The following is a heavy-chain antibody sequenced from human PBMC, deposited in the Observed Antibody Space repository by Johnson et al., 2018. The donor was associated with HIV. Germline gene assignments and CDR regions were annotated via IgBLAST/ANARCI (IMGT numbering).Heavy chain of an antibody. V-gene: IGHV3-30-3*01. CDR2: ISHDGSNK. CDR3: AREVNAFDI. CDR1: GFTFSYYS. Sequence: QVQLVESGGGLVQPGGSLRLSCAASGFTFSYYSMHWVRQAPGKGLEWVAVISHDGSNKYYADSVKGRFTISRDNSKNTLYLQMNSLRAEDTAVYYCAREVNAFDIWGQGTMVTVSS. D-gene: IGHD3-22*01. J-gene: IGHJ3*02.